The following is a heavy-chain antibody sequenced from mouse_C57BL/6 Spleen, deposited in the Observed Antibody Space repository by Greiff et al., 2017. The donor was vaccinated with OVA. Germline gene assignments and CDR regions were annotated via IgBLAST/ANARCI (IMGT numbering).Heavy chain of an antibody. CDR1: GYTFTSYW. CDR2: IDPSASYT. J-gene: IGHJ3*01. V-gene: IGHV1-69*01. Sequence: QVQLQQPGAELVMPGASVKLSCKASGYTFTSYWMHWVKQRPGQGLEWIGEIDPSASYTNYNQKFKGKSTLTVDKSSSTAYMQLSRLTSEDSAVYYCARSNSNYAFAYWGQGTLVTVSA. CDR3: ARSNSNYAFAY. D-gene: IGHD2-5*01.